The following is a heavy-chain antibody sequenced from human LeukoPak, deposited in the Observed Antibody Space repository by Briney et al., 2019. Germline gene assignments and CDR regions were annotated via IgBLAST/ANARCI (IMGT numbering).Heavy chain of an antibody. CDR1: GFTFSNYW. V-gene: IGHV3-74*01. D-gene: IGHD6-13*01. J-gene: IGHJ4*02. CDR3: ARGGDTSNWYPGYFDY. CDR2: IKSDGSRT. Sequence: GRSLRLSCAASGFTFSNYWMHWVRKAPGKGPIWVPPIKSDGSRTRFADSVQRRFTISRDNGKNTVYLQMNSLRAEDTAGYYCARGGDTSNWYPGYFDYWGQGALVTVSS.